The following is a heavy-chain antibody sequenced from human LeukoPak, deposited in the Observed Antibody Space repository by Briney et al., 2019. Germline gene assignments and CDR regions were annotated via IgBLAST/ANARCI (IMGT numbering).Heavy chain of an antibody. CDR2: INYDGAYT. J-gene: IGHJ4*02. CDR1: GFTFSNYV. D-gene: IGHD3-16*01. V-gene: IGHV3-23*01. CDR3: ARWGVDKGEWRHYVDY. Sequence: GGSLRLSCAASGFTFSNYVMSWVRQAPGEALECVSAINYDGAYTHYADSVKGRFTISRDNYKNMLYMQMNSLRAEDTAIYYCARWGVDKGEWRHYVDYWGQGTLVIVSS.